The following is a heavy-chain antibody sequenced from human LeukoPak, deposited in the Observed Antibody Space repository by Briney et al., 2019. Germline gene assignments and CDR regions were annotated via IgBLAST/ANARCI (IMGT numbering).Heavy chain of an antibody. Sequence: PGGSLRLSCAASGFTFSSYWMSWVRQAPGKGLEWVANINQDGSEKYYVDSVKGRFTISRDNAKNSLYLQMNSLRAEDTAVYYCAKSLEPMTTVTTYCDYWGQGTLVTVSS. D-gene: IGHD4-17*01. J-gene: IGHJ4*02. CDR2: INQDGSEK. CDR1: GFTFSSYW. CDR3: AKSLEPMTTVTTYCDY. V-gene: IGHV3-7*01.